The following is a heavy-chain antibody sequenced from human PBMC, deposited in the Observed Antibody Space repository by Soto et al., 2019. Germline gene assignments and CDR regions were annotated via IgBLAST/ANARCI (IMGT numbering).Heavy chain of an antibody. J-gene: IGHJ4*02. CDR3: ATESGSTYGYFDY. CDR2: ISGSGST. Sequence: NPXETLTLTCTVAGCSVSSGCNYWSWIRQSPGKGLEWIGYISGSGSTGYNPSLKNRLTMSVDRSKNQFTLRLTSVTAADTAVYFCATESGSTYGYFDYWGQGTQVTVSS. CDR1: GCSVSSGCNY. D-gene: IGHD5-18*01. V-gene: IGHV4-30-4*01.